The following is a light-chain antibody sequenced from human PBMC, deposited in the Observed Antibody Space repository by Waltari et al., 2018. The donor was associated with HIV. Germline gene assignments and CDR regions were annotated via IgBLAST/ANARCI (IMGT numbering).Light chain of an antibody. J-gene: IGKJ4*01. V-gene: IGKV4-1*01. CDR3: QQYYSTPPT. Sequence: DIVMTQSPDSLAVSLGERATINCKSSQSVLYSSNNKNYLAWYQQKPGQPPKLLIYWASTRESGVPDRFSGSGSGTDFTLTISSLKAEDVAVYYCQQYYSTPPTFGGGTKVEIK. CDR1: QSVLYSSNNKNY. CDR2: WAS.